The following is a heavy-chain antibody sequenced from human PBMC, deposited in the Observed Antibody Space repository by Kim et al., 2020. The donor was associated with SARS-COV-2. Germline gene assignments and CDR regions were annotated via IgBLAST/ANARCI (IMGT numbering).Heavy chain of an antibody. D-gene: IGHD5-12*01. Sequence: GGSLRLSSAASGFAFSGHAIIWVRQAPGKGLEWVSAINGNGADTYYADSVKGRFTISRDNSKNTAYLQLNSLRADDTAIYYCAKDPRGYGGSPFDFWGQGTQVTVA. J-gene: IGHJ4*02. V-gene: IGHV3-23*01. CDR1: GFAFSGHA. CDR2: INGNGADT. CDR3: AKDPRGYGGSPFDF.